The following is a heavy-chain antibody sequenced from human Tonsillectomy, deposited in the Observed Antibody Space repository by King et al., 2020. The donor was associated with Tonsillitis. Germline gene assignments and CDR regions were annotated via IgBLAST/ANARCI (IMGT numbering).Heavy chain of an antibody. CDR3: ARGYDFWSGYYPLGP. CDR2: ILSSSSYI. Sequence: VQLVESVGGLVKRGGSLRLSCAASGFTFSISSINWVRQALGRGLEWVSAILSSSSYIDYAYSVKGRFTISRDNAKNVLYLQMNSLRAEETAVYYCARGYDFWSGYYPLGPWGQGTLVTVSS. J-gene: IGHJ5*02. D-gene: IGHD3-3*01. V-gene: IGHV3-21*01. CDR1: GFTFSISS.